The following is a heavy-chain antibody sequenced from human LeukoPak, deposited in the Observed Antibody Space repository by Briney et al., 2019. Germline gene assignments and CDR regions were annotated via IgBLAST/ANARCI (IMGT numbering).Heavy chain of an antibody. CDR3: ACIAVAGTEENWFDP. CDR2: INPNSGGT. J-gene: IGHJ5*02. Sequence: GASVKVSCKASGYTFTGYYMHWVRQAPGQGLEWMGWINPNSGGTNYAQKFQGRVTMTRDTSISTAYMELSRLRSDDTAVYYCACIAVAGTEENWFDPWGQGTLVTVSS. D-gene: IGHD6-19*01. CDR1: GYTFTGYY. V-gene: IGHV1-2*02.